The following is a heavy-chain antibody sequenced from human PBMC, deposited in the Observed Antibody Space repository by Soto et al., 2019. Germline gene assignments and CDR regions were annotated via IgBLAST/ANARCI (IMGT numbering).Heavy chain of an antibody. J-gene: IGHJ3*02. D-gene: IGHD3-22*01. Sequence: QVQLVQSGAEVKKPGSSVQVPCKASGGTFSSYTISWVRQAPGQGLEWMGRIIPILGIANYAQQFQGRVTITADKSTSTAYMELSSLSSEDTAVYYCAVADDYYDSSGRNAFDIWGQGTMVTVSS. CDR3: AVADDYYDSSGRNAFDI. V-gene: IGHV1-69*02. CDR1: GGTFSSYT. CDR2: IIPILGIA.